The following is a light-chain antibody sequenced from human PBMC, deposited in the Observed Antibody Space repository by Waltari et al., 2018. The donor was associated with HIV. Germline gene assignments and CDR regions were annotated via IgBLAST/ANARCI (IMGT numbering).Light chain of an antibody. V-gene: IGLV3-19*01. CDR1: SLRTYY. Sequence: SELTPDPAVSVALGQTVSITCPGDSLRTYYASWYLQKPGQAPVLVISPIHNRPSGIPDRFSGSSSGNTASLTITGAQAEDEGDYYCNSRDRAGHHVVFGGGTKLTVL. CDR3: NSRDRAGHHVV. CDR2: PIH. J-gene: IGLJ3*02.